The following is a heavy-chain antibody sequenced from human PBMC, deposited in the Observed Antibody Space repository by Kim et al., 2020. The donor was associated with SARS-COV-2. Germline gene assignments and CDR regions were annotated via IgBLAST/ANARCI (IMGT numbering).Heavy chain of an antibody. CDR2: IKQDGNEI. V-gene: IGHV3-7*01. CDR3: ARDGDYSNPIYSYYYMDV. J-gene: IGHJ6*03. CDR1: GFTFSSYW. D-gene: IGHD4-4*01. Sequence: GGSLRLSCAASGFTFSSYWMTWVRQAPGKGLEWVANIKQDGNEIYYVDSVRGRFTISRDNAKNSLYLQMNSLRAEDTAVYYCARDGDYSNPIYSYYYMDVWGKGTTVTVSS.